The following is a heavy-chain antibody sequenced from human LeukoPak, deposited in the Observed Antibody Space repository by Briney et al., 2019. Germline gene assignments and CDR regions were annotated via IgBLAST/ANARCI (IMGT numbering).Heavy chain of an antibody. CDR3: ARANYYDSSGPQGDWFDP. V-gene: IGHV4-39*07. CDR2: IYYSGST. CDR1: GGSISSSSYY. D-gene: IGHD3-22*01. Sequence: SETLSLTCTVSGGSISSSSYYWGWIRQPPGRGLEWIGNIYYSGSTYYNPSLKSRVTISVDTSKNHFSLKLSSVTAADTAVYYCARANYYDSSGPQGDWFDPWGQGTLVTVSS. J-gene: IGHJ5*02.